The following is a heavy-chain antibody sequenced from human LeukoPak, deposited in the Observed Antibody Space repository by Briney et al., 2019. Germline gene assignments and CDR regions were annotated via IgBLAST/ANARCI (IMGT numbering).Heavy chain of an antibody. CDR2: ISYDGSNK. CDR1: GFTFSSYG. Sequence: GGSLRLSCAVSGFTFSSYGMHWVRQAPCKGLEWVAVISYDGSNKYYADSVKGRFTISRDNSKNTLYLQMNSLRAEDTAVYYCARGGYHAYYLDYWGQGSLVTVSS. V-gene: IGHV3-30*03. D-gene: IGHD5-18*01. CDR3: ARGGYHAYYLDY. J-gene: IGHJ4*02.